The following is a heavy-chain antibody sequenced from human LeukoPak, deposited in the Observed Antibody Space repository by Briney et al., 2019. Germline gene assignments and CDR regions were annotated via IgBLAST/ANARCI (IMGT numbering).Heavy chain of an antibody. CDR1: GFTVSSNY. J-gene: IGHJ4*02. CDR2: ISSSGSTI. V-gene: IGHV3-11*04. CDR3: ARDQGYYDSSGPNFDY. D-gene: IGHD3-22*01. Sequence: PGGSLRLSCAASGFTVSSNYMSWVRQAPGKGLEWVSYISSSGSTIYYADSVKGRFTISRDNAKNSLYLQMNSLRAEDTAVYYCARDQGYYDSSGPNFDYWGQGTLVTVSS.